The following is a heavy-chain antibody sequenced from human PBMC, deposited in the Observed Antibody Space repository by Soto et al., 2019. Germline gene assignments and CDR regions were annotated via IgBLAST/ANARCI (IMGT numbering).Heavy chain of an antibody. CDR2: INAGNGNT. D-gene: IGHD2-15*01. CDR3: AARSVATRILVPVLHH. Sequence: QVHIVQSGAEVTKHGASVQVSCKASGYTFTSYAIHWVRQAHGQRLEWRGWINAGNGNTEYSQKFQGRVTTTGDTAASTPYLELSTLRPEATAVYYWAARSVATRILVPVLHHWCQGNRVTLSS. J-gene: IGHJ5*02. V-gene: IGHV1-3*01. CDR1: GYTFTSYA.